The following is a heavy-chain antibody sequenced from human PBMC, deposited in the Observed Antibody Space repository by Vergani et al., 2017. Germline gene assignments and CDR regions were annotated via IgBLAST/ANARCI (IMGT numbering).Heavy chain of an antibody. J-gene: IGHJ4*02. CDR3: ARDTGRGDWNTPDYFDY. Sequence: EVQLVESGGGLVQPGGSLRLSCAASGFTFSSYEMNWVRQAPGKGLEWVSYISSSGSTIYYADSVKGRFTISRDNAKNSLYLQMNSLRAEDTAAYYCARDTGRGDWNTPDYFDYWGQGTLVTVSS. CDR2: ISSSGSTI. CDR1: GFTFSSYE. V-gene: IGHV3-48*03. D-gene: IGHD1/OR15-1a*01.